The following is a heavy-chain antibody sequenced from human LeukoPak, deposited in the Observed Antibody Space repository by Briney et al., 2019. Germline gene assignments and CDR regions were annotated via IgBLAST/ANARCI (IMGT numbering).Heavy chain of an antibody. Sequence: GGSLRLSCAASGFTFSSYSMNWVRQAPGKGLEWVSSISSSSSYIYYADSVKGRFTISRGNAKNSLYLQMNSLRAEDTAVYYCARRYSSGWYPFDYWGQGTLVTVSS. D-gene: IGHD6-19*01. J-gene: IGHJ4*02. CDR1: GFTFSSYS. V-gene: IGHV3-21*01. CDR2: ISSSSSYI. CDR3: ARRYSSGWYPFDY.